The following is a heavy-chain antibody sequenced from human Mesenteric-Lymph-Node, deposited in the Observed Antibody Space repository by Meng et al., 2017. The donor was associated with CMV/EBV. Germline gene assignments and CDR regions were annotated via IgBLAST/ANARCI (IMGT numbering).Heavy chain of an antibody. CDR2: INHSGST. Sequence: QGQLLQWGAGLLKPSATLSVTWAGYGGSFSGYYWNWIRQSPEKGLEWIGEINHSGSTTYNPSFTSRIIISVDTSTNQISLNMSSVTAADTAVYYCARGSSYDILTGYFDYWGQGALVTVSS. V-gene: IGHV4-34*01. J-gene: IGHJ4*02. D-gene: IGHD3-9*01. CDR1: GGSFSGYY. CDR3: ARGSSYDILTGYFDY.